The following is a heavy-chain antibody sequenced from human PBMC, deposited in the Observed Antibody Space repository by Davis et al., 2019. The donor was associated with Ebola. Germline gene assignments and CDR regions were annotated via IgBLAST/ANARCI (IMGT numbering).Heavy chain of an antibody. V-gene: IGHV3-23*01. D-gene: IGHD5/OR15-5a*01. CDR1: GFTFSSYA. CDR2: ISGSGGST. CDR3: AKGHPPSTPGFDY. Sequence: GESLKISCAASGFTFSSYAMSWVRQAPGKGLEWVSAISGSGGSTYYADSVKGRFTISRDNSKNTLYLQMNSLRAEDTAIYYCAKGHPPSTPGFDYWGQGTLVTVSS. J-gene: IGHJ4*02.